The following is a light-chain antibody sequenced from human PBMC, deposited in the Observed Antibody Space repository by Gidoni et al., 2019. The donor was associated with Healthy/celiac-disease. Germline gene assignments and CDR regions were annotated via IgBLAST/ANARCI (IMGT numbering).Light chain of an antibody. CDR1: QSISSY. CDR2: AAS. Sequence: DIQMTQSPSSLSASVGDRVTIPCRASQSISSYLNWYQQKPGKAPKLLIYAASSLQSVVSSRFSGSGSRTDFTLTISSLHPEAFATSYCQQSSSTPWTFGQGTKVEIK. V-gene: IGKV1-39*01. J-gene: IGKJ1*01. CDR3: QQSSSTPWT.